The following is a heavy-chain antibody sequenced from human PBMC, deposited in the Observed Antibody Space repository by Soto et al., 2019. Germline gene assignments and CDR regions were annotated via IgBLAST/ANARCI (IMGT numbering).Heavy chain of an antibody. D-gene: IGHD1-1*01. CDR1: GGTFSSYA. CDR2: IIPIFGTA. CDR3: AVKMELDYYYGMDV. Sequence: QVQLVQSGAEVKKPGSSVKVSCKASGGTFSSYAISWVRQAPEQGLEWMGGIIPIFGTANYAQKFQGRVTITADESTSTAYMELSSLRSEDTAVYYCAVKMELDYYYGMDVWGQGTTVTVSS. V-gene: IGHV1-69*01. J-gene: IGHJ6*02.